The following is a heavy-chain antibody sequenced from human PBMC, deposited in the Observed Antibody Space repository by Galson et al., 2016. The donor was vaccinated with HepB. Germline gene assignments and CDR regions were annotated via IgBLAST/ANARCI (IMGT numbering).Heavy chain of an antibody. CDR3: ARTGYYYDTCGDQDFDD. CDR2: IIPLFDTA. CDR1: GDTFSSHT. Sequence: SVKVSCKASGDTFSSHTISWVRQAPGQGLEWMGGIIPLFDTAIYAQSFQGRVTITADESTSTAYMEMSSLRSEDTAISYRARTGYYYDTCGDQDFDDWGHGTLGTVSS. J-gene: IGHJ4*01. D-gene: IGHD3-22*01. V-gene: IGHV1-69*13.